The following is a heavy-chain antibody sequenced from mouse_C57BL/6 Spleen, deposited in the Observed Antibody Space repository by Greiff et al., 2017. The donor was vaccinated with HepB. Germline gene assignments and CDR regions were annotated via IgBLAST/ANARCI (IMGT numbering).Heavy chain of an antibody. CDR3: ARSFDGYYAWFAY. V-gene: IGHV3-8*01. J-gene: IGHJ3*01. CDR2: ISYSGST. D-gene: IGHD2-3*01. Sequence: EVNVVDSGPGLAKPSQTLSLTCSVTGYSITSDYWNWIRKFPGNKLEYMGYISYSGSTYYNPSLKSRISITRDTSKNQYYLQLNSVTTEDTATYYCARSFDGYYAWFAYWGQGTLVTVSA. CDR1: GYSITSDY.